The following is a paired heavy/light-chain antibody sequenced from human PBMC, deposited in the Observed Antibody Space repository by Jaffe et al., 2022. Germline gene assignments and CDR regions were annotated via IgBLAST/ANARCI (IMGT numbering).Heavy chain of an antibody. J-gene: IGHJ4*02. Sequence: EVQLLESGGGLVQPGGSLRLSCAASGFTFSSYGMSWVRQAPGRGLEWVSGISGSGIMTYYADSVKGRFTISRDKSTNTLYLQMNSLRAGDTAIYYCAKDGRDGDYPYHFDCWGQGTLVTVSS. V-gene: IGHV3-23*01. D-gene: IGHD4-17*01. CDR3: AKDGRDGDYPYHFDC. CDR1: GFTFSSYG. CDR2: ISGSGIMT.
Light chain of an antibody. CDR3: QQYKSHPPT. J-gene: IGKJ4*01. CDR1: QGINSW. V-gene: IGKV1D-16*01. CDR2: DAS. Sequence: DIPMTQSPSSLSASVGDRVTITCRASQGINSWLAWYQQKPGKAPKSLIYDASTLQSGVPSRFSGSGSGTDFTLTISSLQPEDFATYYCQQYKSHPPTFGGGTKVEIK.